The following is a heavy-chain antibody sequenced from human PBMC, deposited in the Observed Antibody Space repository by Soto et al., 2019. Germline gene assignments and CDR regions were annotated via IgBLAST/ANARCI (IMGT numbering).Heavy chain of an antibody. D-gene: IGHD2-2*01. J-gene: IGHJ5*02. CDR1: GGSISSYY. V-gene: IGHV4-59*12. CDR3: SRVRTSCSATSCYLDP. Sequence: ASETLSLTCTVSGGSISSYYWSWIRQPPGKGLEWIGYIYYLGSTNYNPSLKGRVTISLDTSKNQFSLKLSSVTAADTAVYYCSRVRTSCSATSCYLDPWGRGTLVTVSS. CDR2: IYYLGST.